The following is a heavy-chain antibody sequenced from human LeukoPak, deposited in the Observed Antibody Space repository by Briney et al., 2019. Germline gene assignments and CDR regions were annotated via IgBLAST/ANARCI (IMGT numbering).Heavy chain of an antibody. CDR3: TRGYSSGWNFSPFDY. J-gene: IGHJ4*02. CDR1: GFSFSDYW. D-gene: IGHD6-19*01. CDR2: INQDGSET. Sequence: GGSLRLSCAASGFSFSDYWMMWVRQAPGKGLEWVGNINQDGSETNYVDSVKGRFTISRDNAAISLYLQMNSLRAEDTAVYYCTRGYSSGWNFSPFDYWGQGTLVTVSS. V-gene: IGHV3-7*01.